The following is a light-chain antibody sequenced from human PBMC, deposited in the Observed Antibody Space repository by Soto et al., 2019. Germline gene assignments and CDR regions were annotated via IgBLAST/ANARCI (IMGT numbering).Light chain of an antibody. CDR3: AAWDDSLNGVV. Sequence: HSVLTQPPSASGTPGQTIAISCSGGSSNIGSHTVNWYQQLPGTAPRLLIYSNTQRPSGVPDRFSGSKSGTSASLAISGLQSEYEGDYYCAAWDDSLNGVVFGGGTKLTVL. J-gene: IGLJ2*01. CDR2: SNT. V-gene: IGLV1-44*01. CDR1: SSNIGSHT.